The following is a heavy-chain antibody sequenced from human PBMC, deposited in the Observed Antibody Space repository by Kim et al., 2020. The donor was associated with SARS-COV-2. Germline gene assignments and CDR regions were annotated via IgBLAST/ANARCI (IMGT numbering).Heavy chain of an antibody. CDR3: ARRYSGYAYPPYYYYYYGMDV. J-gene: IGHJ6*02. CDR2: INHSGST. Sequence: SETLSLTCAVYGGSFSGYYWSWIRQPPGKGLEWFGEINHSGSTNYNPSLKSRVTISVDTSKNQFSLKLSSVTAADTAVYYCARRYSGYAYPPYYYYYYGMDVWGQGTTVTVSS. D-gene: IGHD5-12*01. CDR1: GGSFSGYY. V-gene: IGHV4-34*01.